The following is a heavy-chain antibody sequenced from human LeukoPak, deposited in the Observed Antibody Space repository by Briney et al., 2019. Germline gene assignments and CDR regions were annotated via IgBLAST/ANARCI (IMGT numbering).Heavy chain of an antibody. Sequence: SETLSLTCAVYGGSFSGYYWSWIRQPPGKGLEWIGEINHSGSTNYSPSLKSRVTISVDTSKNQFSLKLSSVTAADTAVYYCARGATHSSGLYYYYGMDVWGQGTTVTVSS. CDR1: GGSFSGYY. CDR2: INHSGST. J-gene: IGHJ6*02. CDR3: ARGATHSSGLYYYYGMDV. V-gene: IGHV4-34*01. D-gene: IGHD6-19*01.